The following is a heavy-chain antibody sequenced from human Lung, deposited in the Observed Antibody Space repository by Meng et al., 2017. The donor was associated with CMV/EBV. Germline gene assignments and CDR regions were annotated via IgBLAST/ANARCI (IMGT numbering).Heavy chain of an antibody. CDR1: GYIFSGYY. J-gene: IGHJ6*02. CDR3: ARGLGDYCSTTSCSYGVDV. V-gene: IGHV1-2*02. D-gene: IGHD2-2*01. CDR2: ISPNSGGT. Sequence: ASVXVSCKSSGYIFSGYYIHWVRQAPGQGLEWMGWISPNSGGTNYAQKFQGRVTMTRDTSISTAYMDLSRLKSDDTAVYYCARGLGDYCSTTSCSYGVDVWXQGTXVTVSS.